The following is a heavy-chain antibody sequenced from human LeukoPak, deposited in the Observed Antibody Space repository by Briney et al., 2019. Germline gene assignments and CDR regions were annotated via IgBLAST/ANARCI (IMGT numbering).Heavy chain of an antibody. CDR1: GGTFSSYA. CDR3: AREYSRSPDAFDI. CDR2: IIPIFGTA. J-gene: IGHJ3*02. V-gene: IGHV1-69*13. D-gene: IGHD2-21*01. Sequence: SVNVSCKASGGTFSSYAISWVRQAPGQGLEWMGGIIPIFGTANYAQKFQGRVTITADESTSTAYMELSSLRSEDTAVYYCAREYSRSPDAFDIWGQGTMVTVSS.